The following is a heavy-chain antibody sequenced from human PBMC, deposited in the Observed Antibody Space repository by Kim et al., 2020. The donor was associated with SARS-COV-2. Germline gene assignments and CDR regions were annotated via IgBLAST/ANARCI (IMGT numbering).Heavy chain of an antibody. D-gene: IGHD7-27*01. Sequence: GGSLRLSCVASGFTFATYAMTWVRQAPGKGLKWVSTISGSGDSTYYADSVKGRFTISRDNSKNTLYLQMNSLRAEDTAVYYCAKDRAVNRGSVFDAFDIWGQGIKVTVSS. CDR2: ISGSGDST. CDR1: GFTFATYA. J-gene: IGHJ3*02. V-gene: IGHV3-23*01. CDR3: AKDRAVNRGSVFDAFDI.